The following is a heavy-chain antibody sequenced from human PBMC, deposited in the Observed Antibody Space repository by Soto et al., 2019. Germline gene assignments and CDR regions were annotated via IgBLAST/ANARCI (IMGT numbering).Heavy chain of an antibody. CDR1: GGSISSGGYY. J-gene: IGHJ5*02. V-gene: IGHV4-31*03. D-gene: IGHD3-10*01. CDR2: IYYSGST. CDR3: ARDIAGSIWFDP. Sequence: SSETLSLTCTVSGGSISSGGYYWSWIRQHPGKGLEWIGYIYYSGSTYYNPSLKSRVTISVDTSKNQFSLKLSSVTAADTAVYYCARDIAGSIWFDPWGQGTLVTVSS.